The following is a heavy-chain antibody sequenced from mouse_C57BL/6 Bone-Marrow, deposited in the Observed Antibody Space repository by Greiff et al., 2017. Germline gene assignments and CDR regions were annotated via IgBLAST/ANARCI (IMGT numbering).Heavy chain of an antibody. CDR2: IYWDDDK. Sequence: QVTLKESGPGILQSSQTLSLTCSFSGFSLSTSGMGVSWIRPPPGKCLEWLAHIYWDDDKRHNPFLKSRLTIAKDTSRNQVFLKVTRVDTADTATYYSARRLVVTPYYYAMDYWGQGTSVTVSS. CDR1: GFSLSTSGMG. V-gene: IGHV8-12*01. J-gene: IGHJ4*01. CDR3: ARRLVVTPYYYAMDY. D-gene: IGHD1-1*02.